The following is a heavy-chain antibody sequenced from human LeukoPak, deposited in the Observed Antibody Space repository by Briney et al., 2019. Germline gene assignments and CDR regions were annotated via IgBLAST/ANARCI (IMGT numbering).Heavy chain of an antibody. J-gene: IGHJ4*02. D-gene: IGHD2/OR15-2a*01. CDR1: GGSISSYY. Sequence: PSETQSLTCTVSGGSISSYYWSWIRQPPGKGLEWIGYIYYSGSTNYNPSLKSRVTISVDTSKNQFSLKLSSVTAADTAVYYCAIIWNSNFDYWGQGTLVTVSS. CDR3: AIIWNSNFDY. CDR2: IYYSGST. V-gene: IGHV4-59*08.